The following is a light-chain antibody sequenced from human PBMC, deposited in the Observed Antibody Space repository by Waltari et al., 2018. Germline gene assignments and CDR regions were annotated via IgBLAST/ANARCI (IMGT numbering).Light chain of an antibody. CDR3: QQFGSSPFT. CDR2: AES. CDR1: ESVSSSH. V-gene: IGKV3-20*01. J-gene: IGKJ4*01. Sequence: EIVLTQSPGTLSLSPGERATLSCRASESVSSSHLAWYQQKPGQAPRLLVYAESSRATGIPDRFSGSGSGTDVTLTISRLEPEDFAVYYCQQFGSSPFTFGGGTKVEIK.